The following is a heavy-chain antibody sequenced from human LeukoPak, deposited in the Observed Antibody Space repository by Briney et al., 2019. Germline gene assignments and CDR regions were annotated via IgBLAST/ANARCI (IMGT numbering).Heavy chain of an antibody. Sequence: PGGSLRLSCAASGFTFSSYAMHWVRQAPGKGLEWVAVISYDGSNKYYADSVKGRFTISRDDAKESLYLQMNSLRAEDTAIYYCARESSGIAATDKIDYWGQGALVTVSS. J-gene: IGHJ4*02. CDR1: GFTFSSYA. D-gene: IGHD6-13*01. CDR2: ISYDGSNK. CDR3: ARESSGIAATDKIDY. V-gene: IGHV3-30-3*01.